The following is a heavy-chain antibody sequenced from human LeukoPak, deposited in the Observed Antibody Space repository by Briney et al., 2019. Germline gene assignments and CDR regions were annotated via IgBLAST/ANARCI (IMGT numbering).Heavy chain of an antibody. CDR2: IYSTGDT. J-gene: IGHJ4*02. V-gene: IGHV4-4*07. CDR3: ARNGYTKSWTHLDY. CDR1: SGSIRSYL. Sequence: SETLSLTCTVSSGSIRSYLWAWVRQPAGKTLEWIGRIYSTGDTDYNPSLKSRVTMSVDTSKNQFSLNLRSVTTADTAFYYCARNGYTKSWTHLDYWGQGILVSVSS. D-gene: IGHD3/OR15-3a*01.